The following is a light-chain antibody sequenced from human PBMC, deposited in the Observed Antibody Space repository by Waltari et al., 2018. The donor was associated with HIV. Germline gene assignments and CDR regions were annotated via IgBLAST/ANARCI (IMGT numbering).Light chain of an antibody. CDR2: SNN. CDR3: AAWDDSLNGVV. J-gene: IGLJ2*01. V-gene: IGLV1-44*01. Sequence: QSVLTQPPSASGTPGQRVTISCSGSSSNIGSNTANWYQQLPATAPKLLIYSNNQRPPGVPDRFSGSKSGTSASLAISGLQSEDEADYYCAAWDDSLNGVVFGGGTKLTVL. CDR1: SSNIGSNT.